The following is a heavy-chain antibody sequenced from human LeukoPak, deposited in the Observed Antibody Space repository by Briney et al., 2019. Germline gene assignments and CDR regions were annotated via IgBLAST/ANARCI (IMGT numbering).Heavy chain of an antibody. J-gene: IGHJ4*02. D-gene: IGHD3-9*01. CDR3: ARISAGYYYVGY. CDR2: IYYSGST. CDR1: GRSISHNSYY. Sequence: EPSETLSLTCSVSGRSISHNSYYWGWIRQPPGKGLECIGTIYYSGSTYYSPSLKSRVTISVDMSKNQFSLKLNSVTAADSAVYYCARISAGYYYVGYWGQGTLVTVSS. V-gene: IGHV4-39*07.